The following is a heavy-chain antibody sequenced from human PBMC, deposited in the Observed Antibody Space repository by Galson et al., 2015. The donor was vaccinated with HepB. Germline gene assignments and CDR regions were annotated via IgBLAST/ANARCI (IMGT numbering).Heavy chain of an antibody. V-gene: IGHV3-23*01. Sequence: SLRLSCAASGFTFSTYAMTWVRQAPRRGLEWVSSIIGSGGSTYYADSVKGRFTMSRDNSESTLYLQMNSLGVEDTAVYYCAKRSSGTQYYFDSWGQGTLVTVSS. J-gene: IGHJ4*02. D-gene: IGHD1-26*01. CDR2: IIGSGGST. CDR3: AKRSSGTQYYFDS. CDR1: GFTFSTYA.